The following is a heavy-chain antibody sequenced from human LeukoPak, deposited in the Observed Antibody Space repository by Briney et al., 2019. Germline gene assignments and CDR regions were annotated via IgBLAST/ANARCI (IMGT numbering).Heavy chain of an antibody. CDR1: GFTLSSNW. CDR3: ARDPRPLIY. D-gene: IGHD2-8*01. J-gene: IGHJ4*02. Sequence: GGSLRLSCAASGFTLSSNWRHWVGQAQGKGRGWVSRINSEGSRKIYGDSGKGGFTISRDNAKNTLYLQMNSLRAEDTAVYYCARDPRPLIYWGQGTLVTVSS. CDR2: INSEGSRK. V-gene: IGHV3-74*01.